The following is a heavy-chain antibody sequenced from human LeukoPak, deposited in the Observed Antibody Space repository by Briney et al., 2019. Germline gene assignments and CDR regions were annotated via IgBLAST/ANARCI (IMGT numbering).Heavy chain of an antibody. CDR1: GGTFSSYT. V-gene: IGHV1-69*13. D-gene: IGHD3-9*01. CDR2: IIPIFGTA. CDR3: ARDLGYDILTGYYNYYYYYMDV. J-gene: IGHJ6*03. Sequence: GASVKVSCKASGGTFSSYTFSWVRQAPGQGLEWMGGIIPIFGTANYAQKFQGRVTITADESTSTAYMELRSLRSDDTAVYYCARDLGYDILTGYYNYYYYYMDVWGKGTTVTISS.